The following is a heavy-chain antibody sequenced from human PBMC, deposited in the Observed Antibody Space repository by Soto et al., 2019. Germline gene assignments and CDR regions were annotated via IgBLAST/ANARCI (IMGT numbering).Heavy chain of an antibody. Sequence: GGSLRLSCAASGFTFSSYAMHWVRQAPGKGLEWVAVISYDGSNKYYADSVKGRFTISRDNSKNTLYLQMNSLRAEDTAVYYCATLFNVYYDSSGHPDYWGQGTLVTVSS. J-gene: IGHJ4*02. CDR1: GFTFSSYA. CDR3: ATLFNVYYDSSGHPDY. D-gene: IGHD3-22*01. V-gene: IGHV3-30-3*01. CDR2: ISYDGSNK.